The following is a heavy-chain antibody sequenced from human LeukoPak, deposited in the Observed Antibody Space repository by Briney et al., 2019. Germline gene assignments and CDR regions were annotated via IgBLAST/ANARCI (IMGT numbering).Heavy chain of an antibody. CDR2: VGYFGST. V-gene: IGHV4-61*01. J-gene: IGHJ4*02. Sequence: SETLSLTCTVSGDSVTSDSYFWTWIRQPPGKGLEWIGHVGYFGSTNYSPSLQSRVSISTDASKNQFPLKLNSVTAADSAIYYCAKGGNGYHYWGQGTLVSVSS. CDR3: AKGGNGYHY. CDR1: GDSVTSDSYF. D-gene: IGHD3-22*01.